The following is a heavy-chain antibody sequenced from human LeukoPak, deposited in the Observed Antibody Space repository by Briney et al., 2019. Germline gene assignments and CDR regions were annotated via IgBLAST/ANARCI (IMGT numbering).Heavy chain of an antibody. J-gene: IGHJ6*02. D-gene: IGHD3-22*01. CDR2: ISTYNGNT. V-gene: IGHV1-18*01. CDR3: ARENYETYSMDI. Sequence: ASVTVSCKSSGYTFTNFGVSWVRQAPGQGLEWMGWISTYNGNTNYAHKIQGRVTMTTDTYTSAAYMELRSLSSDDTAVYYCARENYETYSMDIWGQGTTVIVSS. CDR1: GYTFTNFG.